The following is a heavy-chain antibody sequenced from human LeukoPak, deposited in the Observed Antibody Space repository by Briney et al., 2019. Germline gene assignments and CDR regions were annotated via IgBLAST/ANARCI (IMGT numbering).Heavy chain of an antibody. CDR3: ARGGDYGSGSYTRLDI. V-gene: IGHV4-59*01. Sequence: PSETLSXTXXVXGGSISSYYWSWIRQPPGKGLEWIGYIYYSGSTNYNPSLKSRVTISVDTSKNQFSLKLSSVTAADTAVYYCARGGDYGSGSYTRLDIWGQGTMVTVSS. D-gene: IGHD3-10*01. J-gene: IGHJ3*02. CDR2: IYYSGST. CDR1: GGSISSYY.